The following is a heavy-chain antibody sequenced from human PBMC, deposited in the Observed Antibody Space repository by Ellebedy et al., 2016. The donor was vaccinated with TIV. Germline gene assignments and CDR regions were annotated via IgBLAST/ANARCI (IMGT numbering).Heavy chain of an antibody. D-gene: IGHD1-1*01. J-gene: IGHJ6*02. CDR1: GFTFDDYA. CDR2: ISWNSGSI. CDR3: AKDLGYTYSYGMDV. Sequence: SLKISCAASGFTFDDYAMHWVRQAPGKGLEWVSSISWNSGSITYADSVKGRFTISRDNAKNSLYLQMNSLRADDTALDYCAKDLGYTYSYGMDVWGQGTTVTVSS. V-gene: IGHV3-9*01.